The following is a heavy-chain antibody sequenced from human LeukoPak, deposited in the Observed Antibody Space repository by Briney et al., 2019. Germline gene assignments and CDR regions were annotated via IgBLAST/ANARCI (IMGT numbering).Heavy chain of an antibody. CDR2: IKSKTDGGTT. V-gene: IGHV3-15*01. CDR3: TTQSWPKGSDY. Sequence: PGGSLRLSCAASGFTLSNTWMSWVRQAPGKGLEWVGRIKSKTDGGTTDYAAPVKSRFTISRDDSENTLYLQMNSLKTEDTAVYYCTTQSWPKGSDYWGQGTLVTVSS. D-gene: IGHD1-26*01. CDR1: GFTLSNTW. J-gene: IGHJ4*02.